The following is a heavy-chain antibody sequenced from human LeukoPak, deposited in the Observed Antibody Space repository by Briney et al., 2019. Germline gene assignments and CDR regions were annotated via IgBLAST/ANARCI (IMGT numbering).Heavy chain of an antibody. CDR2: INHSGST. CDR3: ARGGGYNHFDY. CDR1: GGSFSGYY. J-gene: IGHJ4*02. V-gene: IGHV4-34*01. D-gene: IGHD5-24*01. Sequence: MFSETLSLTCAVYGGSFSGYYWSWIRQPPGKGLEWIGEINHSGSTNYNPSLKSRVTISVDTSKNQFSLKLSSVTAADTAVYYCARGGGYNHFDYWGQGTLVTVSS.